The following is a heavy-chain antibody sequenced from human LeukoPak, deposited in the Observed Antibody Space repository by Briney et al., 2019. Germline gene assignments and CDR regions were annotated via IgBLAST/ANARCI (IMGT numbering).Heavy chain of an antibody. CDR2: ISAYNGNT. V-gene: IGHV1-18*01. CDR3: ARAQRYYDILTGYQHYYFDY. Sequence: ASVKVSCKASGYTFTSYGVSWVRQAPGQGLEWMGWISAYNGNTNYAQKLQGRVTMTTDTSTSTAYMELRSLRSDDTAVYYCARAQRYYDILTGYQHYYFDYWGQGTLVTVSS. D-gene: IGHD3-9*01. J-gene: IGHJ4*02. CDR1: GYTFTSYG.